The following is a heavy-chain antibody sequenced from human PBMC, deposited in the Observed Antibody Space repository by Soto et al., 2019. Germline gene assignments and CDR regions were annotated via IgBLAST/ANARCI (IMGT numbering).Heavy chain of an antibody. J-gene: IGHJ3*02. CDR1: VDSINNYS. V-gene: IGHV4-4*07. Sequence: SETLCLTCTVSVDSINNYSWSWIRQPAGKGLEWIGRIYTSGTTNYNPSLKSRITMSVDTSKNQFSLKLSSVTAADTAVYYCAGYNYGSYAFDIWGQGTMVTVSS. D-gene: IGHD3-10*01. CDR2: IYTSGTT. CDR3: AGYNYGSYAFDI.